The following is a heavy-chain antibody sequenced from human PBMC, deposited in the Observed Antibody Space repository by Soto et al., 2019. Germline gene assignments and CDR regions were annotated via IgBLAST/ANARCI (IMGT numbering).Heavy chain of an antibody. V-gene: IGHV1-69*01. CDR3: ARSPGRSTSLEIYYYYYYGMDV. Sequence: QVQLVQSGAEVKKPGSSVKVSCKASGGTFGSSAISWVRQAPGQVLEWMGGIIPIPGTANYAQKFQGRVTIAADEATSTAYMELSSLRSEDTAVYYCARSPGRSTSLEIYYYYYYGMDVWGQGTTVTVSS. CDR1: GGTFGSSA. J-gene: IGHJ6*02. D-gene: IGHD2-2*01. CDR2: IIPIPGTA.